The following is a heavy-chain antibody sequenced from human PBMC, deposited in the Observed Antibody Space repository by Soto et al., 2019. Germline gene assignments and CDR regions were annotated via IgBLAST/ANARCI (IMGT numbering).Heavy chain of an antibody. CDR1: GFTFSSYG. CDR2: ISAYNGNT. CDR3: ARVPGLVATIGWIYYYGMDV. Sequence: APVKVSCKASGFTFSSYGISWGRQAPGQRVEWMGWISAYNGNTNYAQKLQGRVTMTTDTSTSTAYMELRSLRSDDTAVYYCARVPGLVATIGWIYYYGMDVWGQGTTVPVSS. D-gene: IGHD5-12*01. V-gene: IGHV1-18*01. J-gene: IGHJ6*02.